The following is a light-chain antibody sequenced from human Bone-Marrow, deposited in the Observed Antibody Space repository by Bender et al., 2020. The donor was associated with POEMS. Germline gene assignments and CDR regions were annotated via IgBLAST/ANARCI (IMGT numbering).Light chain of an antibody. CDR1: SSDVGDYNL. CDR2: EVG. J-gene: IGLJ3*02. V-gene: IGLV2-23*02. Sequence: HSALTQPASLSGSPGQSITMPCAGTSSDVGDYNLISWYQQHPGRAPKLLIYEVGKRPPGVSNRFSGSKSGTTASLTISGLRAEDEAHYYCCSYAGSSTWVFGVGTKLTVL. CDR3: CSYAGSSTWV.